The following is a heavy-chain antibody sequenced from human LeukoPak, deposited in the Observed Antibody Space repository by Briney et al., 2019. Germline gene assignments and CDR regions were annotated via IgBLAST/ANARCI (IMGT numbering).Heavy chain of an antibody. D-gene: IGHD5-12*01. Sequence: ASVKVSCKASGYTFTSYAMHWVRQAPGQRLEWMGWINAGNGNTKYSQEFQGRVTITRDTSASTAYMELSSLRSEDMAVYYCARDRGESGFFDAFDIWGQGTMVTVSS. CDR3: ARDRGESGFFDAFDI. V-gene: IGHV1-3*03. CDR2: INAGNGNT. J-gene: IGHJ3*02. CDR1: GYTFTSYA.